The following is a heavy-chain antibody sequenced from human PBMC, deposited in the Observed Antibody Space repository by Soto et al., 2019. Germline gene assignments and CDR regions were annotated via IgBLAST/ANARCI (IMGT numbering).Heavy chain of an antibody. CDR3: ARGYTACFAP. D-gene: IGHD2-2*02. V-gene: IGHV4-59*01. Sequence: PSETLSLTCTVSCGSISSYYWSWIRQPPGNGLYCIGYIYYSVITNXXPSLKSRXXISVDTSKNHXSLKLXSVTAACTAVYYCARGYTACFAPWRQGTLVTNSS. J-gene: IGHJ5*02. CDR2: IYYSVIT. CDR1: CGSISSYY.